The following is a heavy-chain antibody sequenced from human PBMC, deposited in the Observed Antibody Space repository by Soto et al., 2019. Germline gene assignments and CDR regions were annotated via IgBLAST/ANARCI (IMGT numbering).Heavy chain of an antibody. V-gene: IGHV1-18*01. J-gene: IGHJ6*03. CDR2: ISAYNGNT. D-gene: IGHD2-2*01. CDR3: AEGVVPADRLPKGSSSGEYYYYYMDV. CDR1: GYTFTSYG. Sequence: ASVKVSCKASGYTFTSYGISWVRQAPGQGLEWMGWISAYNGNTNYAQKLQGRVTMTTDTSTSTAYMELRSLRSDDTAVYYCAEGVVPADRLPKGSSSGEYYYYYMDVWGKGTTVTVSS.